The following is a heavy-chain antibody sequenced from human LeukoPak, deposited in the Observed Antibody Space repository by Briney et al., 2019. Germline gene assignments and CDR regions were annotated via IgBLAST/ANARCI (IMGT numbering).Heavy chain of an antibody. CDR3: ARDLVGATPGGY. J-gene: IGHJ4*02. CDR2: INPSGGST. Sequence: ASAKVSCKASGYTFTSYYMHWVRQAPGQGLEWMGIINPSGGSTSYAQKFQGRATMTRDTSTSTVYMELSSLRSEDTAVYYCARDLVGATPGGYWGQGTLVTVSS. V-gene: IGHV1-46*01. CDR1: GYTFTSYY. D-gene: IGHD1-26*01.